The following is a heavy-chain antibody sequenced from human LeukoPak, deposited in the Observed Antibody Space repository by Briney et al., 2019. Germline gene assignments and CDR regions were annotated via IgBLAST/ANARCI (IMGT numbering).Heavy chain of an antibody. Sequence: SVKVSCKASGGTFSSYAISWVRQAPGQGLEWMGGIIPIFGTANYAQKFQGRVTNTTDESTSTAYMELSSLRSEDTAVYHCARDLSISSTSCPSHWGQGTLVTVSS. CDR2: IIPIFGTA. V-gene: IGHV1-69*05. CDR3: ARDLSISSTSCPSH. CDR1: GGTFSSYA. D-gene: IGHD2-2*01. J-gene: IGHJ4*02.